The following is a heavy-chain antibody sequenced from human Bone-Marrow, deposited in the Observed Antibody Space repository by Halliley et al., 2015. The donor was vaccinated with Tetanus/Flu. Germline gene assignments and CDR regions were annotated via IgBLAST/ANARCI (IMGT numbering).Heavy chain of an antibody. CDR2: IKEDRNEI. V-gene: IGHV3-7*03. J-gene: IGHJ4*02. CDR3: VGGSGWIHKY. D-gene: IGHD6-19*01. Sequence: EWGAEIKEDRNEIPYVDSVKGRFTISRDDAKNSLSLQMNNLRVEDTALYYCVGGSGWIHKYWGQGTRVTVSS.